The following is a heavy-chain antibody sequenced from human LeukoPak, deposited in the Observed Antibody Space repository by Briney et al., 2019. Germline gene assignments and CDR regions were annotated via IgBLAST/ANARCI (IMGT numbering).Heavy chain of an antibody. Sequence: GGSLRLSCAASGFTFANYDMNWVRQAPGKGLEWVSVIRASFTPNYAESVKGRFTISRDNSKNTLYLQMESLRVEDTALYYCVRDSPRGVGYGDLDYWGQGALVTVSS. V-gene: IGHV3-23*01. CDR2: IRASFTP. J-gene: IGHJ4*02. CDR1: GFTFANYD. D-gene: IGHD4-17*01. CDR3: VRDSPRGVGYGDLDY.